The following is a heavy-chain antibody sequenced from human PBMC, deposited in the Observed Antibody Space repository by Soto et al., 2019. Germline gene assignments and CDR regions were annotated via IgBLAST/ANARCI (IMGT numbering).Heavy chain of an antibody. CDR3: ARHMVTTVTTGDAFDI. CDR2: IDPSDSYI. J-gene: IGHJ3*02. D-gene: IGHD4-17*01. V-gene: IGHV5-10-1*01. Sequence: GESLKISCKGSGYSFTSYWISWVRQMPGKGLEWMGRIDPSDSYINYSPSFQGHVTISPDKSISTAYLQWSSLKASDTAMYYCARHMVTTVTTGDAFDIWGQGTMVTV. CDR1: GYSFTSYW.